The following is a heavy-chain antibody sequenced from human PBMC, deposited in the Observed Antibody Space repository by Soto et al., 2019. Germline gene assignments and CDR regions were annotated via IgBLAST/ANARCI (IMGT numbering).Heavy chain of an antibody. D-gene: IGHD2-2*01. Sequence: QSGGSLRLSCAASGFTFDDYAMHWVRQAPGKGLEWVSGISWNSGSRGYADSVKGRFTISRDNAKNSLDLQMNSLRAEDTALYYCAKDIPPSRTSHESYYYSGMDVWGQGTTVTVSS. V-gene: IGHV3-9*01. CDR1: GFTFDDYA. J-gene: IGHJ6*02. CDR2: ISWNSGSR. CDR3: AKDIPPSRTSHESYYYSGMDV.